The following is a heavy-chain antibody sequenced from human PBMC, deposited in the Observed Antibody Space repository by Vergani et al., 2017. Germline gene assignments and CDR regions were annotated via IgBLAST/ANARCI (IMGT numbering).Heavy chain of an antibody. Sequence: QVQLQQWGGGLLKPSETLSLTCVVNGGSFTSYHWTWIRQSLGEGLEWVGDIDHTGRPDDNPSLKSRVTMSVDKSRNQFSLTVNSVTATDTAIYFCARVNTETNGHLYYYYYMDVWGQGTAVTVS. J-gene: IGHJ6*03. CDR1: GGSFTSYH. D-gene: IGHD4-11*01. CDR2: IDHTGRP. CDR3: ARVNTETNGHLYYYYYMDV. V-gene: IGHV4-34*01.